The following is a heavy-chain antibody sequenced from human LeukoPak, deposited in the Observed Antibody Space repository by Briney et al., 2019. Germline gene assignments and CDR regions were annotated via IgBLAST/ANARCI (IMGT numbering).Heavy chain of an antibody. CDR3: ARHRYFYFDL. V-gene: IGHV3-7*01. CDR2: IKEDGSDT. CDR1: GFTFSLHY. Sequence: PGGSLRLSCAASGFTFSLHYMGWVRQTPGKGLEWVANIKEDGSDTFYVDSVKGRFTISRDNAKNSVYLQMNILIAEDTAVYYCARHRYFYFDLWGQGTLVNVSS. D-gene: IGHD3-9*01. J-gene: IGHJ4*02.